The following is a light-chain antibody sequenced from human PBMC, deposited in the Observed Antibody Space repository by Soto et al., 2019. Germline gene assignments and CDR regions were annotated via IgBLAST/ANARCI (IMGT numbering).Light chain of an antibody. CDR2: YND. CDR3: ASWDDSLNVDV. J-gene: IGLJ1*01. Sequence: QSVLTQPPSVSEAPRQRVTISCSGSNSNIGNNEVSWYQQLPGKAPKLLIFYNDLLPSGVSDRFSGSKSGTSASLAISGLQSEDEADYYCASWDDSLNVDVFGTGTKVTVL. CDR1: NSNIGNNE. V-gene: IGLV1-36*01.